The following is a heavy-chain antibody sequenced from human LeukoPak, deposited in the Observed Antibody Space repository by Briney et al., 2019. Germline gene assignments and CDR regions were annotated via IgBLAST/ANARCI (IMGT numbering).Heavy chain of an antibody. CDR1: GGSFSGYY. CDR3: VVAHYYDSSGYPTPNDAFDI. V-gene: IGHV4-34*01. D-gene: IGHD3-22*01. J-gene: IGHJ3*02. CDR2: INHSGST. Sequence: PSETLSLTCAVYGGSFSGYYWSWIRQPPGKGLEWIGEINHSGSTNYNPSLKSRVTISVDKSKNQFSLKLSSVTAADTAVYYCVVAHYYDSSGYPTPNDAFDIWGQGTVVTVSS.